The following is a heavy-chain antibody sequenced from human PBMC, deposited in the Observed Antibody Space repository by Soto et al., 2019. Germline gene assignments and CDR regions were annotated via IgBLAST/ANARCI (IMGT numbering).Heavy chain of an antibody. J-gene: IGHJ4*02. CDR1: GGSVSSGSYY. V-gene: IGHV4-61*01. Sequence: ETLSLTCTVSGGSVSSGSYYCSWIRQPPGKGLEWIGYIYYSGSTNYNPSLKSRVTISVDTSKNQFSLKLSSVTAADTAVYYCARVSPHTRTIDYWGQGTLVTVSS. D-gene: IGHD1-1*01. CDR2: IYYSGST. CDR3: ARVSPHTRTIDY.